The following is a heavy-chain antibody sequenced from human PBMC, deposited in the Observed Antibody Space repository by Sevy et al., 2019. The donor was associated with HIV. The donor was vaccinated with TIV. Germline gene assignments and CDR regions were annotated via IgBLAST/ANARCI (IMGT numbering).Heavy chain of an antibody. D-gene: IGHD6-13*01. Sequence: ASVKVSCKAFGYRFTSYYMHWVRQAPGQGLEWMGIINPSGARTYYAQKFQGRVTMTRDTSTSTVYMELSSLRSEDTAVYYCAGESIGAAGDFDYWGQGTLVTVSS. V-gene: IGHV1-46*01. CDR2: INPSGART. CDR3: AGESIGAAGDFDY. J-gene: IGHJ4*02. CDR1: GYRFTSYY.